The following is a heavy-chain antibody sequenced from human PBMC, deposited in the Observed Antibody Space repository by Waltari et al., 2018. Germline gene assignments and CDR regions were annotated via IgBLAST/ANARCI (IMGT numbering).Heavy chain of an antibody. CDR3: AAAAGYTSGWYDA. CDR2: IYFSGYT. CDR1: GASMTTYY. V-gene: IGHV4-59*01. J-gene: IGHJ5*02. D-gene: IGHD2-15*01. Sequence: QVQLQESGPGLVKPPETLSLTCSVSGASMTTYYWSWIRQPPGKGLEWIGFIYFSGYTNYNPSLRSRVNISIASSKSQFSLRLTSLTTADTAVYYCAAAAGYTSGWYDAWGQGTLVAVSS.